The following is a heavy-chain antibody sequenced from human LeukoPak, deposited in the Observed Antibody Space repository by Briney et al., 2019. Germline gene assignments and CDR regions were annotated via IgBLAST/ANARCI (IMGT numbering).Heavy chain of an antibody. D-gene: IGHD5-12*01. CDR2: ISSSSSYI. V-gene: IGHV3-21*01. J-gene: IGHJ4*02. CDR3: ARDRADSGYDYGGFDY. CDR1: GFTFSSYS. Sequence: GGSLRLSCAASGFTFSSYSMNWVRQAAGKGLEWVSSISSSSSYIYYADSVKGRFTISRDNAKNSLYLQMNSLRAEDTAVYYCARDRADSGYDYGGFDYWGQGTLVTVSS.